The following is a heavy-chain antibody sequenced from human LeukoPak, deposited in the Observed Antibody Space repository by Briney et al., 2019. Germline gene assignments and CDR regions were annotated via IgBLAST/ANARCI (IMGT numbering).Heavy chain of an antibody. CDR3: ARDWNSRREFDY. D-gene: IGHD6-13*01. Sequence: GGSLRLSCAASGFTFSSYSMNWVRQAPGKGLEWVSSISSSSSYIYYADSVKGRFTISRDNAKNSLYLQMNSLRAEDTAVYYCARDWNSRREFDYWGQGTLVTVSS. CDR2: ISSSSSYI. V-gene: IGHV3-21*01. J-gene: IGHJ4*02. CDR1: GFTFSSYS.